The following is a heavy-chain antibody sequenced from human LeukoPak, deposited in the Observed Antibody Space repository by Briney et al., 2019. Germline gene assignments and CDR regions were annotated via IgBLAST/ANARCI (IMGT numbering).Heavy chain of an antibody. Sequence: ASVKVSCKASGYTFTSYGISWARQAPGQGLEWMGWISAYNGNTNYAQKLQGRVTMTTDTSTSTAYMELSRLRSDDTAVYYCARAYYGSGSPDYWGQGTLVTVSS. D-gene: IGHD3-10*01. CDR1: GYTFTSYG. CDR2: ISAYNGNT. CDR3: ARAYYGSGSPDY. J-gene: IGHJ4*02. V-gene: IGHV1-18*01.